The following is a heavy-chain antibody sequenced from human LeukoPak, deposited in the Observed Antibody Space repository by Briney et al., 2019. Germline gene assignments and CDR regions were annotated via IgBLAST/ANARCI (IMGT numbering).Heavy chain of an antibody. J-gene: IGHJ4*02. D-gene: IGHD2-15*01. V-gene: IGHV1-3*03. CDR3: ARGIRGGKPYCSGGSCFSDDHPLFDY. Sequence: GASVKVSCKASGYTFTTYAMHWVRQAPGQRLEWMGWINAGNNNTKYSQDFQGRVTITRDTSANTAYMELSSLRFEDMAVYYCARGIRGGKPYCSGGSCFSDDHPLFDYWGQGTLVTVSS. CDR1: GYTFTTYA. CDR2: INAGNNNT.